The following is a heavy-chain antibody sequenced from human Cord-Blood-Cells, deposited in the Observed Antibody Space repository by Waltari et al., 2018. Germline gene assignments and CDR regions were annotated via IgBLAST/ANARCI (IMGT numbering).Heavy chain of an antibody. Sequence: QLQLQESGPGLVKPSETLSLTCTVSGGSISRSSYSWGWIRQPPGKGLEWIGSIYYSGSTYYNPSLKSRVTISVDTSKNQFSLKLSSVTAADTAVYYCASKWNYYFDYWGQGTLVTVSS. CDR1: GGSISRSSYS. J-gene: IGHJ4*02. CDR2: IYYSGST. CDR3: ASKWNYYFDY. D-gene: IGHD1-7*01. V-gene: IGHV4-39*01.